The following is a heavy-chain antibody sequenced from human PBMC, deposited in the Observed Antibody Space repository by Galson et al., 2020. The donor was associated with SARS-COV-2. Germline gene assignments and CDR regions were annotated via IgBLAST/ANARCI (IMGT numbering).Heavy chain of an antibody. Sequence: ASVKVSCKVSGYTLTELSMHWVRQAPGQGLEWMGGFDPEDGETIYAQKFQGRVTMTEDTSTDTAYMELSSLRSEDTAVYYCATVMVRGPVKGAFDIWGQGTMVTVSS. CDR3: ATVMVRGPVKGAFDI. CDR2: FDPEDGET. V-gene: IGHV1-24*01. D-gene: IGHD3-10*01. CDR1: GYTLTELS. J-gene: IGHJ3*02.